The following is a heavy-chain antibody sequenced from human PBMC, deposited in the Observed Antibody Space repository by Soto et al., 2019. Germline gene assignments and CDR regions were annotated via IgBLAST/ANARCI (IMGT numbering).Heavy chain of an antibody. CDR3: AKNQGVELVPLATVDWFDP. V-gene: IGHV3-23*01. CDR2: ISGSGFKK. J-gene: IGHJ5*02. D-gene: IGHD1-26*01. Sequence: VGSLRLSCAASGFIFENFGMSWVRQAPGKGPEWTSSISGSGFKKYYADSVKGRFTISRDNSKSTVYLELNNLSAEDTAVYHCAKNQGVELVPLATVDWFDPWGQGSVVTVSS. CDR1: GFIFENFG.